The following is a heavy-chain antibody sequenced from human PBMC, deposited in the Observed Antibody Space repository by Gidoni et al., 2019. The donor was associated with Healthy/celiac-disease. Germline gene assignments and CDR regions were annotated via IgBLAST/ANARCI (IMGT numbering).Heavy chain of an antibody. CDR1: GFTFSSYS. J-gene: IGHJ4*02. CDR2: ISSSSSTI. Sequence: EVQLLESGGGLVQPGGSLRRLCAASGFTFSSYSMNWVRQVPGKGLEWVSYISSSSSTIYYADSVKGRFTISRDNAKNSLYLQMNSLRDEDTAVYYCASVSSGWTPVDYWGQGTLVTVSS. D-gene: IGHD6-19*01. CDR3: ASVSSGWTPVDY. V-gene: IGHV3-48*02.